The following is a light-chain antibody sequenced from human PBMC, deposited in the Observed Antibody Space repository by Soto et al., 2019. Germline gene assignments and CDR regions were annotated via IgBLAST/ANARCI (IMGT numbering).Light chain of an antibody. CDR1: SSNIGAGYE. J-gene: IGLJ2*01. CDR2: GNT. Sequence: QSVLTQPPSVSGAPGQRVTISCTGSSSNIGAGYEVHWYQQIPGTAPKLLIYGNTNRPSGVPDRFSASKSGTSASLAITGLQAEDEADYYCSSQTASATVLFGGGTQLTVL. CDR3: SSQTASATVL. V-gene: IGLV1-40*01.